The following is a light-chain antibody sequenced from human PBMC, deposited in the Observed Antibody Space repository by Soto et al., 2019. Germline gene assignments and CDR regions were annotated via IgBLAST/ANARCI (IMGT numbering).Light chain of an antibody. CDR2: AAS. V-gene: IGKV1-39*01. J-gene: IGKJ4*01. CDR3: RQSYSTPLT. Sequence: DIQMTQSPSSLSASVGDRVTITSRASQSSSSYLNWYQQKPGKAPKLLIYAASSLQSGVPSKFCGSGSGTDLTLTISSLQPEDFAIYYWRQSYSTPLTFGGGTKVEMK. CDR1: QSSSSY.